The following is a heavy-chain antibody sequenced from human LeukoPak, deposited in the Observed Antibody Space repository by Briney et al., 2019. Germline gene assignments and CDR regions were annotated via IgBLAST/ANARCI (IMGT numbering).Heavy chain of an antibody. CDR2: INPNSGGT. V-gene: IGHV1-2*06. D-gene: IGHD6-13*01. CDR3: ARVSFGYSSSWLGLDY. J-gene: IGHJ4*02. CDR1: GYTFTGYY. Sequence: GASVKVSCKASGYTFTGYYMHWVRQAPGQGLEWMGRINPNSGGTNYAQKFQGRVTMTRDTSISTAYMELSRLRSDDTAVYYCARVSFGYSSSWLGLDYWGQGTLVTISS.